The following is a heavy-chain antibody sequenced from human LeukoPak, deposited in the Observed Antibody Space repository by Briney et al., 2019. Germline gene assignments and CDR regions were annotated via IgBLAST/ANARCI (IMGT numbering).Heavy chain of an antibody. CDR2: IYYSGST. J-gene: IGHJ4*02. D-gene: IGHD6-13*01. CDR1: GGSISSYY. CDR3: ARLSVYSSSWQGNDY. Sequence: PSETLSLTCTVSGGSISSYYWSWIRQPPGKGLEWIGYIYYSGSTNYNPSLKSRVTISVDTSKDQFSLKLSSVTAADTAVYYCARLSVYSSSWQGNDYWGQGTLVTVSS. V-gene: IGHV4-59*12.